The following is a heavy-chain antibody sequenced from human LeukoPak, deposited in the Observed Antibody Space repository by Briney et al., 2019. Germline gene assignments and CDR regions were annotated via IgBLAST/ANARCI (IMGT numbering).Heavy chain of an antibody. D-gene: IGHD3-22*01. CDR1: GGSISSGSHY. Sequence: TSETLSLTCAVSGGSISSGSHYWGWIRQPPGKGLEWIGTIFYTGVTHYNPSLMSRVTKSVDTSKHQISHNLKSGDAADTAVYYCARLFDSSGYYYVWYSDLWGRGTLATVSS. V-gene: IGHV4-39*01. CDR2: IFYTGVT. J-gene: IGHJ2*01. CDR3: ARLFDSSGYYYVWYSDL.